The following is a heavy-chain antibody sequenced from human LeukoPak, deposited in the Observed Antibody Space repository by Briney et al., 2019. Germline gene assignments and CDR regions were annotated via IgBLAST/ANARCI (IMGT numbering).Heavy chain of an antibody. V-gene: IGHV4-39*07. CDR3: ARGVVPAALWQNWFDP. D-gene: IGHD2-2*01. CDR2: ISYTGST. CDR1: GGSISSSSYF. J-gene: IGHJ5*02. Sequence: SETLSLTCTVSGGSISSSSYFWSWIRQPPGKGLEWIGSISYTGSTYSNPSLKSRVTMSVDTSKNQFSLKLSSVTAADTAVFYCARGVVPAALWQNWFDPWGQGTLVIVSS.